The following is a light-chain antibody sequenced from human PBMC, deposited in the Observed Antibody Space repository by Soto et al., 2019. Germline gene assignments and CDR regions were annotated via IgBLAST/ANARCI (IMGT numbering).Light chain of an antibody. CDR1: SYDVGDYDY. J-gene: IGLJ1*01. V-gene: IGLV2-11*01. Sequence: QSALTQPRSVSGSPGQSVTISCTGTSYDVGDYDYVSWYQQYPGKAPKLIIYDVNKRPSGVPDRFSGSKSGNTASLTISALQAEDEADYYCCSYAGGYTFVFGTGTKVTVL. CDR2: DVN. CDR3: CSYAGGYTFV.